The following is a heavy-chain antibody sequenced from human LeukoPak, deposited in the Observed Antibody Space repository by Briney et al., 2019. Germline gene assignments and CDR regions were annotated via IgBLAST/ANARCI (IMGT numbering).Heavy chain of an antibody. J-gene: IGHJ4*02. V-gene: IGHV4-34*01. Sequence: SETLSLTCAVYGGSFSGYYWSWIRQPPGKGLEWIGEINHSGSTNYNPSLKSRVTISVDTPKNQFSLKLSSVTAADTAVYYCARTSRYCSSTSCAPLDYWGQGTLVTVSS. CDR3: ARTSRYCSSTSCAPLDY. CDR1: GGSFSGYY. D-gene: IGHD2-2*01. CDR2: INHSGST.